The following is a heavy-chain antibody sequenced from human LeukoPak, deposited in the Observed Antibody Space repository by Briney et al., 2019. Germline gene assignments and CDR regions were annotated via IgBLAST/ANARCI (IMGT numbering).Heavy chain of an antibody. CDR1: GGSISSSSYY. V-gene: IGHV4-39*07. J-gene: IGHJ4*02. D-gene: IGHD1-26*01. CDR3: ASVGWERLFDY. CDR2: IYYSGST. Sequence: PSETLSLTCTVSGGSISSSSYYWGWIRQPPGKGLEWIGSIYYSGSTYYNPSLKSRVTISVDTSKNQFSLKLSSVTAADTAVYYCASVGWERLFDYWGQGTLVTVSS.